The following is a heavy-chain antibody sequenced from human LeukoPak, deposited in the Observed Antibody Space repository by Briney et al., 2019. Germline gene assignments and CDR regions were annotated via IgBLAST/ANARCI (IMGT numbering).Heavy chain of an antibody. CDR3: AKVRGAKTKPYLAGYFQH. Sequence: GGSLRLSCAASGFTFSSYAMSWVRQAPGKGLEWVSAISGSGGSTYYADSVKGRFTISRDNSKNTLYLQMNSLRAEDTAVYYCAKVRGAKTKPYLAGYFQHWGQGTLVTVSS. D-gene: IGHD1-26*01. CDR1: GFTFSSYA. J-gene: IGHJ1*01. V-gene: IGHV3-23*01. CDR2: ISGSGGST.